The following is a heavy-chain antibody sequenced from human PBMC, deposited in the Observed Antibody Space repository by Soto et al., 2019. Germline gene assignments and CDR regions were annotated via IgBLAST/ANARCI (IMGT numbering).Heavy chain of an antibody. V-gene: IGHV3-30*03. CDR3: AMMMVVGPPGFDT. Sequence: PGGSLRLSCAGSGFNFTNYGMHWVRQAPGKGLEWVAVISYDGKNSYYEDSVKGRFSISRDNSKHTLFLQMTSLRPEDTVVYYCAMMMVVGPPGFDTWGQGTLVTVSS. J-gene: IGHJ5*02. CDR1: GFNFTNYG. D-gene: IGHD2-15*01. CDR2: ISYDGKNS.